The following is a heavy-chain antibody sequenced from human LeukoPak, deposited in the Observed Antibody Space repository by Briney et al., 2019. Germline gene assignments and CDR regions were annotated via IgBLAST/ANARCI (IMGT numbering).Heavy chain of an antibody. D-gene: IGHD4-17*01. CDR1: GYTFTSYG. V-gene: IGHV1-18*01. J-gene: IGHJ6*02. Sequence: ASVKVSCTASGYTFTSYGISWVRQAPGQGLEWMGWISAYNGNTNYAQKLQGRVTMTTDTSTSTAYMELRSLRSDDTAVYYCARDYDHGDPYYYYYGMDVWGQGTTVTVSS. CDR2: ISAYNGNT. CDR3: ARDYDHGDPYYYYYGMDV.